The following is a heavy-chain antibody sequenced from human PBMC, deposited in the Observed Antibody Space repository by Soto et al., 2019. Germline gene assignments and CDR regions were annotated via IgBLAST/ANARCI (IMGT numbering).Heavy chain of an antibody. V-gene: IGHV1-69*06. J-gene: IGHJ6*02. Sequence: QVQLVQSGAEVKKPGSSVKVSCKASGGTFSSYAISWVRQAPGQGLEWMGGIIPIFGTANYAQKFQGRVTITADKSTSTAYMELSSLRSEDTAVYYCARTGVSSSSVYYYYGIDVWGQGTTVTVSS. CDR3: ARTGVSSSSVYYYYGIDV. D-gene: IGHD6-6*01. CDR1: GGTFSSYA. CDR2: IIPIFGTA.